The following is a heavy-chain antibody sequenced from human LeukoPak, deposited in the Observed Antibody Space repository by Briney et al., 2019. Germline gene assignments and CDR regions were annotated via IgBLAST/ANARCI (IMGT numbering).Heavy chain of an antibody. CDR3: ASDQRYAFDY. CDR1: GFTLSSYG. Sequence: GGSLRLSCAASGFTLSSYGMHWVRQAPAKGLEWVAVIWYDGSNKYYADSVKGRFTISRDDAKNTLYLHMNSLRDDDTAVYYCASDQRYAFDYWGQGILVTVSS. J-gene: IGHJ4*02. CDR2: IWYDGSNK. D-gene: IGHD3-9*01. V-gene: IGHV3-33*01.